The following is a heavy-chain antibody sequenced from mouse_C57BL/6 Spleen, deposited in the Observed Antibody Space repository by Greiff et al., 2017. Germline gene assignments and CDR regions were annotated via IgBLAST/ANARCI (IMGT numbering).Heavy chain of an antibody. Sequence: EVMLVESGGGLVKPGGSLKLSCAASGFTFSSYAMSWVRQTPEKRLEWVATISDGGSYTYYPDNVKGRFTISRDNAKNNLYLQMSHLKSEDTAMYYCARDSQDSSNYFDYWGQGTTLTVSS. CDR2: ISDGGSYT. CDR3: ARDSQDSSNYFDY. V-gene: IGHV5-4*01. J-gene: IGHJ2*01. CDR1: GFTFSSYA. D-gene: IGHD3-2*02.